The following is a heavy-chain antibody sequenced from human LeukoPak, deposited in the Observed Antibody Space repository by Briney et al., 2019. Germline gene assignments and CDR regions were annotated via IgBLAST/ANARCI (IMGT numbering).Heavy chain of an antibody. D-gene: IGHD5-12*01. CDR2: ISGSGGNT. V-gene: IGHV3-23*01. J-gene: IGHJ4*02. Sequence: GGSLRLSCAASGFTFGNYVLTWVRQAPGKGLEWVSTISGSGGNTFYADPVKGRFTISRDSSRNTLFLQMSSLRAGDTAIYYCAKSRYGGYDFFDYWGQGALVTVSS. CDR3: AKSRYGGYDFFDY. CDR1: GFTFGNYV.